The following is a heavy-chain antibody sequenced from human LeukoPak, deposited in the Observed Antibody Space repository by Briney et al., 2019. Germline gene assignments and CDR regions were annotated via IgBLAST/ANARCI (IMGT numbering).Heavy chain of an antibody. D-gene: IGHD6-13*01. Sequence: PGGSLRLSCAAAGLTFSSYGMHWVRQAPGKGLEWVSGISWNSGSIGYADSVKGRFTISRDNAKNSLYLQMNSLRAEDTALYYCAKDIFTGIAAAGAIDYWGQGTLVTVSS. V-gene: IGHV3-9*01. J-gene: IGHJ4*02. CDR2: ISWNSGSI. CDR3: AKDIFTGIAAAGAIDY. CDR1: GLTFSSYG.